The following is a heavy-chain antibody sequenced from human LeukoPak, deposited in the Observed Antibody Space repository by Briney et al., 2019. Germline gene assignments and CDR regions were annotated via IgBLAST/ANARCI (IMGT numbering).Heavy chain of an antibody. D-gene: IGHD3-9*01. J-gene: IGHJ6*02. V-gene: IGHV3-66*01. CDR1: GFTVSSNY. CDR3: ARVPIRDFDYYYGMDV. Sequence: PGGSLRLSCAASGFTVSSNYMSWVREASGRGLECGSVIYSGGSTYYAHSVKGRFTISRDNSKKTRYLQMNSLRAEDTAVYYCARVPIRDFDYYYGMDVWGQGTTVTASS. CDR2: IYSGGST.